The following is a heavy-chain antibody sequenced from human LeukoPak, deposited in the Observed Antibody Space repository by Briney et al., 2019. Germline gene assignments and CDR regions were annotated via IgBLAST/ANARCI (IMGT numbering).Heavy chain of an antibody. CDR3: TSRGINYYDSGGFTY. D-gene: IGHD3-22*01. CDR2: IKEDGSEK. V-gene: IGHV3-7*01. J-gene: IGHJ4*02. Sequence: GGSLRLSCAASGFPFSGYWMSWVRQAPGKGLEWVASIKEDGSEKYYVDSVRGRLTISRDNAKNSLYLQVSSLRAEDTAVYYCTSRGINYYDSGGFTYWGQGTLVTVSS. CDR1: GFPFSGYW.